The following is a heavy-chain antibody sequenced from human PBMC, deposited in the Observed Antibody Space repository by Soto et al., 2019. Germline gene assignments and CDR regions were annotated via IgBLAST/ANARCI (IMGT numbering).Heavy chain of an antibody. J-gene: IGHJ6*02. CDR1: GFTFSSYW. CDR2: IKQDGSEK. CDR3: ESYYYGMDV. Sequence: SLRLSCAASGFTFSSYWMNWVRQAPGKGLEWVANIKQDGSEKYYVDSVKGRFTISRDNAKNSLYLQMNSLRAEDTAVYYCESYYYGMDVWGQGTTVTVSS. V-gene: IGHV3-7*03.